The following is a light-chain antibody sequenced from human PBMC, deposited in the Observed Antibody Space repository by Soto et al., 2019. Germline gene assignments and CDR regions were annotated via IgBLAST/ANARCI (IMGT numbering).Light chain of an antibody. CDR3: QSYDSRVDGLV. CDR2: GNN. CDR1: SSNIGAGYD. J-gene: IGLJ2*01. Sequence: QSVLTQPPSVSGAPGQRVSISCTGSSSNIGAGYDVHWYRHLPGTAPKLLISGNNNRPSGVPDRFAGSKSGTSASLAITGLQAEDEANYYCQSYDSRVDGLVFGGGTKLTVL. V-gene: IGLV1-40*01.